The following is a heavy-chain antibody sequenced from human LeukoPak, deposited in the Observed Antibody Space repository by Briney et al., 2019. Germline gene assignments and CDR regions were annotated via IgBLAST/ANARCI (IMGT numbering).Heavy chain of an antibody. V-gene: IGHV3-53*01. CDR3: AELGITMIGGV. D-gene: IGHD3-10*02. J-gene: IGHJ6*04. CDR1: GFTVSSNS. Sequence: GGSLRLSCTVSGFTVSSNSMSWVRQAPGKGLEWVSFIYSDNTHYSDSVKGRFTISRDNSKNSLYLQMNSLRAEDTAVYYCAELGITMIGGVWGKGTTVTISS. CDR2: IYSDNT.